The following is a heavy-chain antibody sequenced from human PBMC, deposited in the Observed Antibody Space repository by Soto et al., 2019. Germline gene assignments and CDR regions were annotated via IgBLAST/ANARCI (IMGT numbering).Heavy chain of an antibody. CDR1: GFSLTTSGVG. J-gene: IGHJ4*02. Sequence: QITWNESGPTVVRPTETLTLTCRLSGFSLTTSGVGVGWIRQSPGKAPEWLALIYWDDDKRYSASLKSRLTITKDTSKNQVVLTVSDLDPTDTATYYCAHRVLRTVFGLVTTTAIYFDFWVQGTPVAVSS. D-gene: IGHD3-3*01. CDR3: AHRVLRTVFGLVTTTAIYFDF. V-gene: IGHV2-5*02. CDR2: IYWDDDK.